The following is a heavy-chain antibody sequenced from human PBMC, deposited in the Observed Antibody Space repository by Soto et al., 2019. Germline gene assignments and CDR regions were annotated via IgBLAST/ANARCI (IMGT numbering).Heavy chain of an antibody. CDR1: GYTFTSYG. Sequence: GASVKVSCKASGYTFTSYGMQWVRQAPGQRLEWMGWINAGNGNTKYSQKFQGRVTITRDTSASTAYMELSSLTSEDTAVYYCARDDSGFSGSHYIDYFNYWGQGALVTVSS. D-gene: IGHD1-26*01. V-gene: IGHV1-3*01. CDR3: ARDDSGFSGSHYIDYFNY. CDR2: INAGNGNT. J-gene: IGHJ4*02.